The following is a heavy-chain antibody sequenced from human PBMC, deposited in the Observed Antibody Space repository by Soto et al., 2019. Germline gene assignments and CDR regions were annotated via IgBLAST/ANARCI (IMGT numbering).Heavy chain of an antibody. CDR1: GGSISSGGYY. CDR3: ARDIPDIAAAGMNAFDI. J-gene: IGHJ3*02. CDR2: IYYSGST. V-gene: IGHV4-31*02. Sequence: LCGGSISSGGYYWSWIRQHPGKGLEWIGYIYYSGSTYYNPSLKSRVTISVDTSKNQFSLKLSSVTAADTAVYYCARDIPDIAAAGMNAFDIWGQGTMVTVSS. D-gene: IGHD6-13*01.